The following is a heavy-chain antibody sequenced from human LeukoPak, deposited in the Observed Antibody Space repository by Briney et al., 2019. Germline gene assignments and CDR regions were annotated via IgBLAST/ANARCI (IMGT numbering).Heavy chain of an antibody. D-gene: IGHD2-2*01. V-gene: IGHV3-48*02. CDR3: ARDLPGVRQLLFYYYYGLDV. J-gene: IGHJ6*02. CDR2: ISSSSSTI. Sequence: GGSLRLSCAASGFTFSSYSMNWVRQAPGKGLEWVSYISSSSSTIYYADSVKGRFTISRDNAKNSLYLQMNSLRDEDTAMYYCARDLPGVRQLLFYYYYGLDVWGQGTTVTVSS. CDR1: GFTFSSYS.